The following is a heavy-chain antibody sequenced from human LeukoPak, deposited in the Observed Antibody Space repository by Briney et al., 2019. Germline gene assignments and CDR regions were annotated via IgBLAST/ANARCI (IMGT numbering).Heavy chain of an antibody. Sequence: SETLSLTCTVSGGSIGSYYWSRIRQSPGKGLDWIGYIYYTGSTDYNPSLKSRVTISVDTSKNQFSLKLTSVTAPDTAVYYCARHISGNYGGYFDYWGQGTLVAVSS. V-gene: IGHV4-59*08. CDR2: IYYTGST. CDR3: ARHISGNYGGYFDY. J-gene: IGHJ4*02. CDR1: GGSIGSYY. D-gene: IGHD1-26*01.